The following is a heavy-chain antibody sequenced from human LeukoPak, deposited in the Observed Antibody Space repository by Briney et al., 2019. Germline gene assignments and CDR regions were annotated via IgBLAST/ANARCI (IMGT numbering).Heavy chain of an antibody. D-gene: IGHD6-19*01. Sequence: GGSLRLSCAASGFTFSDYYMSWIRQAPGKGLEWVSYISSSGTTIYYADSVKGRFTISRDNAKNSVYLQMNSLRGEDTAVYYCATIEAVRFHYWGQGTLVTVSS. CDR2: ISSSGTTI. V-gene: IGHV3-11*04. CDR1: GFTFSDYY. CDR3: ATIEAVRFHY. J-gene: IGHJ4*02.